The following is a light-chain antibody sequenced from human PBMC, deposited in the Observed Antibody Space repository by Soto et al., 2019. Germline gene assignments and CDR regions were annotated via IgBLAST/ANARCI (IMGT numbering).Light chain of an antibody. V-gene: IGKV1-5*03. CDR3: QQYDSFPLT. Sequence: DIQMTQSPSTLSASVGGRVTITCRASQSISSWLAWYQQKPGRAPKLLIYKASSLGSGVPSRFAGSGSGTEFTLTISSLQPDDFATYYCQQYDSFPLTFGGGSKVEIK. J-gene: IGKJ4*01. CDR2: KAS. CDR1: QSISSW.